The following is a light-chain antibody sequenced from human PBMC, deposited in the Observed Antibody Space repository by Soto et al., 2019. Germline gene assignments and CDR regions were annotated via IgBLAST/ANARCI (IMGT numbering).Light chain of an antibody. Sequence: EIVMTQSPATLSVSPGERATLSCRASQSVNNNLAWYQQNPGQAPRLLIYGASTSATGVPARFSGSGSGTEFTLTISSLQSEDCAVYYCQHYYVWVKTFGQGTKLEIK. V-gene: IGKV3-15*01. CDR3: QHYYVWVKT. CDR2: GAS. CDR1: QSVNNN. J-gene: IGKJ2*01.